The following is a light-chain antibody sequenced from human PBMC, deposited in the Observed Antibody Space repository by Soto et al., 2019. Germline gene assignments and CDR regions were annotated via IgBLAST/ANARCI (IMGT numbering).Light chain of an antibody. CDR1: QSISSY. CDR2: AAS. CDR3: QQSYSTLYT. V-gene: IGKV1-39*01. J-gene: IGKJ1*01. Sequence: DIQMPQPPSSLSASVGDTVTITCRASQSISSYLNWYQQKPGQAPKLLIYAASSLQSGVPARFSGSGSGTDFTLTISSLQPEDFATYYCQQSYSTLYTFGQGTKVDIK.